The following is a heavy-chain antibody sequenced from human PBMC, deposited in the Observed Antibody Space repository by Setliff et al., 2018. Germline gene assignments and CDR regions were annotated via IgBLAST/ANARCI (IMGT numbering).Heavy chain of an antibody. CDR1: GGSISSGGYY. V-gene: IGHV4-34*01. J-gene: IGHJ4*02. D-gene: IGHD1-26*01. CDR2: INHSGST. CDR3: AKGDQISGSYCYFDY. Sequence: PSETLSLTCAVSGGSISSGGYYWTWIRQPPGKGLEWIGEINHSGSTNYNPSLKSRVTISVDTSKNQFSLKLSSVTAEDTAVYYCAKGDQISGSYCYFDYWGQGSLVTVSS.